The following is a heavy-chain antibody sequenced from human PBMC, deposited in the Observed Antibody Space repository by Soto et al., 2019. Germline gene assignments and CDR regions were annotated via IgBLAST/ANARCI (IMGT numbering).Heavy chain of an antibody. D-gene: IGHD3-22*01. CDR2: IYYSGST. CDR3: ARGGDSSGSHWYFDL. CDR1: GGSISSGGYY. Sequence: QVQLQESGPGLVKPSQTLSLTCTVSGGSISSGGYYWSWIRQHPGKGLEWIGYIYYSGSTYYNPSLKSRVTLSVDKSKNQFSLKLSSVTAADTAVYYCARGGDSSGSHWYFDLWGRGTLVTVSS. V-gene: IGHV4-31*03. J-gene: IGHJ2*01.